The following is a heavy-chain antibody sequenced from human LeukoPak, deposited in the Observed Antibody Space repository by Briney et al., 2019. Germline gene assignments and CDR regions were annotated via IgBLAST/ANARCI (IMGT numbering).Heavy chain of an antibody. V-gene: IGHV1-18*01. CDR1: GYTFTSYG. CDR3: ARSPNLFWFDP. J-gene: IGHJ5*02. D-gene: IGHD1-14*01. Sequence: ASVKVSCKASGYTFTSYGISWVRQAPGQGLEWMGWISAYNGNTNYAQKLQGRVTMTTDTSTSTAYMELSSLRSEDTAVYYCARSPNLFWFDPWGQGTLVTVSS. CDR2: ISAYNGNT.